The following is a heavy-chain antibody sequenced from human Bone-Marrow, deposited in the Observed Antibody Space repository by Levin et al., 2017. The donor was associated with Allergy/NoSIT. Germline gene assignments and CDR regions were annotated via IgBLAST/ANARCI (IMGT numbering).Heavy chain of an antibody. CDR3: ARDYIPGSDPNWATNFFDP. Sequence: GGSLRLSCAASGFMFSSYAIHWVRLAPGKGLEWVAVMSHDENSAFYADSVKGRFTISRDNSKNTLYLQLNSLRTEDTAVYYCARDYIPGSDPNWATNFFDPWGQGTLVTVSS. J-gene: IGHJ5*02. CDR1: GFMFSSYA. D-gene: IGHD7-27*01. V-gene: IGHV3-30-3*01. CDR2: MSHDENSA.